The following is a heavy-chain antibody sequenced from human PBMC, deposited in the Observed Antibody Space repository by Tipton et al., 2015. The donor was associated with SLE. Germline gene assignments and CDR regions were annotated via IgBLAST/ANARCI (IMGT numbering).Heavy chain of an antibody. CDR1: GFTFSGSA. CDR3: TTYYDFWSGYSSY. V-gene: IGHV3-73*01. J-gene: IGHJ4*02. CDR2: IRSKANSYAT. Sequence: SLRLSCAASGFTFSGSAMHWVRQASGKGLEWVGRIRSKANSYATAYTASVKGRFTISRDDSKNTAYLQMNSLKTEDTAVYYCTTYYDFWSGYSSYWGQGTLVTVSS. D-gene: IGHD3-3*01.